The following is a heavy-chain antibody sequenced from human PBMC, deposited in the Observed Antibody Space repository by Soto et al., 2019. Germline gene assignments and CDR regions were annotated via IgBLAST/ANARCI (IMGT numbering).Heavy chain of an antibody. D-gene: IGHD3-9*01. CDR2: IYYSGST. Sequence: QVQLQESGPGLVKPSQTLSLTCTVSGGSISSGGYYWSWIRLHPGKGLEWIGYIYYSGSTYYNPSLKSRVTISVDTSKNQFSLKLSSVTAADTAVYYCARDPGHYDILTGYYIGWFDPWGQGTLVTVSS. V-gene: IGHV4-31*03. CDR3: ARDPGHYDILTGYYIGWFDP. CDR1: GGSISSGGYY. J-gene: IGHJ5*02.